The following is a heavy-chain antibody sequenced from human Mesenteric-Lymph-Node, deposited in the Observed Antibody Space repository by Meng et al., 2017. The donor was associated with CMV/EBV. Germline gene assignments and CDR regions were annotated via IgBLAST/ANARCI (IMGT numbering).Heavy chain of an antibody. CDR3: ARDLGGGNDY. CDR1: GGSVTSYY. J-gene: IGHJ4*02. D-gene: IGHD3-16*01. CDR2: FHYNGYT. V-gene: IGHV4-59*02. Sequence: GSLRLSCTVSGGSVTSYYWSWIRQPPGKGLECIGYFHYNGYTNYNPSLTSRLTISVDTSKNQFSLKLSSVTAADTAVYYCARDLGGGNDYWGQGTLVTVSS.